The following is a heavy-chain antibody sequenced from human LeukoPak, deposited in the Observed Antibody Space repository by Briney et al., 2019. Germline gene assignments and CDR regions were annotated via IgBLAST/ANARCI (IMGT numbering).Heavy chain of an antibody. CDR2: ISAYNGDT. CDR1: GYTFTSYG. J-gene: IGHJ4*02. Sequence: GASVKVSCKASGYTFTSYGISWVRQAPGQGLEWMGWISAYNGDTNYAQKLQGRVTMATDTSTNTAYMELRSLRFDDTAVYYCARDSCSSTSCLSIDDYWGQGTLVAVSS. D-gene: IGHD2-2*01. CDR3: ARDSCSSTSCLSIDDY. V-gene: IGHV1-18*01.